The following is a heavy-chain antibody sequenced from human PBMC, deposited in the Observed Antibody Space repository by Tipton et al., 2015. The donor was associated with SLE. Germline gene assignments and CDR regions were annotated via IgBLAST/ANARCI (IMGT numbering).Heavy chain of an antibody. V-gene: IGHV1-69*01. CDR2: IIPISETT. Sequence: QSGAEVKKPGSSVKVSCKAFGGTLSSYAISWVRQAPGQGLEWMGGIIPISETTMNAQKFQDRVTINADESTSTAYMELSSLRSEDTAVYYCARGGYGDYEYFQQWGLGTLVTVSS. CDR1: GGTLSSYA. CDR3: ARGGYGDYEYFQQ. D-gene: IGHD4-17*01. J-gene: IGHJ1*01.